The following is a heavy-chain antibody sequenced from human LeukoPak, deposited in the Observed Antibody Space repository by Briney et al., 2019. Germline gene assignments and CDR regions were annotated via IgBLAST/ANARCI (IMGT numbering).Heavy chain of an antibody. CDR3: AKRGGLPPLDYYYYYMDL. CDR1: GGSISTSSYY. D-gene: IGHD2-21*02. CDR2: IYYSGST. Sequence: SETLSLTCTVSGGSISTSSYYWGRIRQPQGKGLEWIGSIYYSGSTYYNPSLKSRVTISVDTSKNQFSLKLSSVTAADTAVYYCAKRGGLPPLDYYYYYMDLWGKGTTVTVSS. J-gene: IGHJ6*03. V-gene: IGHV4-39*01.